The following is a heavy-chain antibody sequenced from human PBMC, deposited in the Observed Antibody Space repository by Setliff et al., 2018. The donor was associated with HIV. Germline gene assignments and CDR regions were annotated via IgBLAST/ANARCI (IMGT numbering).Heavy chain of an antibody. CDR1: GDSISGYY. CDR3: ASEKVAWTVSDSFFEF. J-gene: IGHJ4*02. Sequence: PSETLSLTCTVSGDSISGYYWSWIRQPAGKGLEWIGRIYSPIISTNYNPSLKSRVTMSVDTSKNKFSLKLSSVTAADTAVYYCASEKVAWTVSDSFFEFWGQGVPVTVSS. V-gene: IGHV4-4*07. CDR2: IYSPIIST. D-gene: IGHD2-15*01.